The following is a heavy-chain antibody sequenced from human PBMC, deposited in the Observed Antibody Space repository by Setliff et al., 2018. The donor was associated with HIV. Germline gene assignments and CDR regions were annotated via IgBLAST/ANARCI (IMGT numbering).Heavy chain of an antibody. Sequence: SVKVSCKASGGAYPTFASNWVRQAPGQGLEWMGGIIPIYGTANYAQRFLGRATITADGSTSTMELTSLTSEDTAVYYCASDSPTARFEEVSEHFYFYMDVWGRGTTVTVSS. CDR2: IIPIYGTA. V-gene: IGHV1-69*13. CDR1: GGAYPTFA. CDR3: ASDSPTARFEEVSEHFYFYMDV. D-gene: IGHD3-10*01. J-gene: IGHJ6*03.